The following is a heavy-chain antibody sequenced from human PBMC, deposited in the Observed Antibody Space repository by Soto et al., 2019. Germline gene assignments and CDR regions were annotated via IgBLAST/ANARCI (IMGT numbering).Heavy chain of an antibody. CDR3: ARTGRWIRRHDYFDY. CDR1: GVSLTGSGLG. J-gene: IGHJ4*02. Sequence: QITLKETGPMLLQPTQNLTLTCSYSGVSLTGSGLGVGWIRQPPGKALQWLAFIYWDGDQRYSPSLRSRLTSIHVASKSQIVLTMTNMDPVETAAYFCARTGRWIRRHDYFDYWGQGILVTVSS. V-gene: IGHV2-5*02. D-gene: IGHD5-18*01. CDR2: IYWDGDQ.